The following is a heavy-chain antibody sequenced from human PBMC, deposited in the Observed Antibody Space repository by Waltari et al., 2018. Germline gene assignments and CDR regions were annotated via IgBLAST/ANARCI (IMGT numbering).Heavy chain of an antibody. CDR1: GFTFSRYS. Sequence: EVQLVESGGGLVQPGGSLRLSCAASGFTFSRYSLNWVRQAPGKGLEWVSYISSSSSTIYYADSVKGRFTISRDNAKNSLYLQMNSLRAEDTAVYYCARELRYFDWLLSDYWGQGTLVTVSS. D-gene: IGHD3-9*01. J-gene: IGHJ4*02. V-gene: IGHV3-48*04. CDR2: ISSSSSTI. CDR3: ARELRYFDWLLSDY.